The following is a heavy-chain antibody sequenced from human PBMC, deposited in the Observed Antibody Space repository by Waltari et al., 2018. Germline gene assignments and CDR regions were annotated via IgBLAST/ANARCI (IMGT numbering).Heavy chain of an antibody. Sequence: SCAGSGFPFSSFTMHWVRQAPGKGLEWVSGISGIGDITSYADSVKGRFTISRDTSKNTLYLLLNSLRPGDTAIYYCASAPRPEVSAPFDFWGRGTLVTVSS. J-gene: IGHJ4*02. CDR3: ASAPRPEVSAPFDF. CDR2: ISGIGDIT. V-gene: IGHV3-23*01. D-gene: IGHD2-8*01. CDR1: GFPFSSFT.